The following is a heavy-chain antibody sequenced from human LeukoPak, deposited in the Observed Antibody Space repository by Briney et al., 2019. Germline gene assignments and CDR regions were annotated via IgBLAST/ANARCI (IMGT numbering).Heavy chain of an antibody. J-gene: IGHJ4*02. Sequence: SVKVSCKASGGTFSSYAISWVRQAPGQGLEWMGRIIPIFGTANYAQKFQGRVTITTDESTSTAYMELSSLRSEDTAVCYCAREKAYYYDSSGYYHPWGQGTLVTVSS. CDR2: IIPIFGTA. CDR3: AREKAYYYDSSGYYHP. D-gene: IGHD3-22*01. CDR1: GGTFSSYA. V-gene: IGHV1-69*05.